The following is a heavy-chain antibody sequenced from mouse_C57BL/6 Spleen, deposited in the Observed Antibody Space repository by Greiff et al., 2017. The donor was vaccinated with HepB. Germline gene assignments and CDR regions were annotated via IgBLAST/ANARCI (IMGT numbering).Heavy chain of an antibody. CDR2: IYPGDGDT. Sequence: QVQLQQSGPELVKPGASVKISCKASGYAFSSSWMNWVKQRPGKGLEWIGRIYPGDGDTNYNGKFKGKATLTADESSSTAYMQLSSLTSEDSAVYVCAIYSNYGGFAYWGQGTLVTVSA. CDR3: AIYSNYGGFAY. J-gene: IGHJ3*01. D-gene: IGHD2-5*01. CDR1: GYAFSSSW. V-gene: IGHV1-82*01.